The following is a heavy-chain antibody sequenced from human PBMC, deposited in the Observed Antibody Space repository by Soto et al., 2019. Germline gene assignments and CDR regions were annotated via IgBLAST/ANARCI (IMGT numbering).Heavy chain of an antibody. D-gene: IGHD3-3*01. CDR2: ISGSAAST. J-gene: IGHJ6*02. V-gene: IGHV3-23*01. CDR3: AKDMGYDFWSGSSGMDV. CDR1: GFTFSSYA. Sequence: EAQLLESGGGLVQPGGSLRLSCAASGFTFSSYAMTWVRQAPGKGLEWVSVISGSAASTYHADSVKGRFTISRDNSKNTLYLQMNSLRAEDTAVYHCAKDMGYDFWSGSSGMDVWGQGTTVTVSS.